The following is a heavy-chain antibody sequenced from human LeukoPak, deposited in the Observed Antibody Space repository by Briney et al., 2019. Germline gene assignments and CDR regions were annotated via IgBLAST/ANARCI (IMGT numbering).Heavy chain of an antibody. D-gene: IGHD1-1*01. J-gene: IGHJ4*02. Sequence: ASVKVFCKASGYTFTGYYVHWVRQAPGQGLEWMGWINPNSGGTNYAQKFQGRVTMTRDTSISTAYMELSRLRSDDTAVYYCARVLTLRTGHFDYWGQGTLVTVSS. CDR1: GYTFTGYY. CDR2: INPNSGGT. V-gene: IGHV1-2*02. CDR3: ARVLTLRTGHFDY.